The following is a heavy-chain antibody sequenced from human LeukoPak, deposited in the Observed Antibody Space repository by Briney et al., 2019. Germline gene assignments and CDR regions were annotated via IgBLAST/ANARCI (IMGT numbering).Heavy chain of an antibody. V-gene: IGHV1-69*04. CDR2: IIPIFGIA. J-gene: IGHJ6*02. CDR1: GGTFSSYA. Sequence: VAAVKVSCKASGGTFSSYAISWVRQAPGQGLEWRGRIIPIFGIANYAQKFQGRVTITADKSTSTAYMELSSLRSEDTAVYYCAGESGIFGVGPSSGMDVWGQGTTVTVSS. D-gene: IGHD3-3*01. CDR3: AGESGIFGVGPSSGMDV.